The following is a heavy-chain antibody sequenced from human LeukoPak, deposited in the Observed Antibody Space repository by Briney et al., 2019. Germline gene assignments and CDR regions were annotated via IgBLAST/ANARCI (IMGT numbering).Heavy chain of an antibody. V-gene: IGHV3-21*01. CDR1: GFTFSSYS. CDR3: ARLRSRDGYAWYAFDI. CDR2: VSSSSSYI. J-gene: IGHJ3*02. Sequence: PGGSLRLSCAASGFTFSSYSMNWVRQAPGKGLEWVSSVSSSSSYIYYADSVKGRFTISRDNAKNSLYLQMNSLRAEDTAVYYCARLRSRDGYAWYAFDIWGQGTMVTVS. D-gene: IGHD5-24*01.